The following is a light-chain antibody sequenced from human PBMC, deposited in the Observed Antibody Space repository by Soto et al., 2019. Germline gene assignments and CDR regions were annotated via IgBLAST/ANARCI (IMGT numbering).Light chain of an antibody. V-gene: IGKV3-20*01. CDR2: GAS. CDR3: HQYGRSPSLT. CDR1: QSVSSSY. Sequence: EIVLTQSPGALSLSPGERATLSCRASQSVSSSYLARYQQKPGQAPRLLIYGASSRATGIPYRFSGSGSGTDVSLTISRLETEDFAVYYDHQYGRSPSLTFGGRTKVAIK. J-gene: IGKJ4*01.